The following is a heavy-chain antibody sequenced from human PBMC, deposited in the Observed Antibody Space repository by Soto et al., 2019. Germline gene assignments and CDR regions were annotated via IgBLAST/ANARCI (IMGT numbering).Heavy chain of an antibody. Sequence: EVQLLESGGDFKQPGGSLRLSCEGSGFNFSNYALNWVRQAPGKRLEWVSVISGNSGTTYYAASVKGRFTISRDNSKKTLYLQMTRLRADDTAVYYCATGRAITVFGVITPFDSWGQGTLVTVSS. CDR1: GFNFSNYA. V-gene: IGHV3-23*01. J-gene: IGHJ4*02. D-gene: IGHD3-3*01. CDR2: ISGNSGTT. CDR3: ATGRAITVFGVITPFDS.